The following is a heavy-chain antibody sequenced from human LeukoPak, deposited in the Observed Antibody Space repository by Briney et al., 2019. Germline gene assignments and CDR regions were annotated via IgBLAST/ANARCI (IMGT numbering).Heavy chain of an antibody. J-gene: IGHJ5*02. CDR3: ARLLGSYYVRWFDP. CDR2: INQSGST. V-gene: IGHV4-34*01. CDR1: GGSFRDYH. Sequence: SETLSLTCAVYGGSFRDYHWSWIRQPPGKGLEWIGEINQSGSTKYNPSLKSRVTISVDKSKNQFSLKLSSVTAADTAVYYCARLLGSYYVRWFDPWGQGTLVTVSS. D-gene: IGHD1-26*01.